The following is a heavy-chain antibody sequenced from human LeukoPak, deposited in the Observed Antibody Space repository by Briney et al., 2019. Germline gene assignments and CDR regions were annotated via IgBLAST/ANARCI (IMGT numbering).Heavy chain of an antibody. D-gene: IGHD3-10*01. V-gene: IGHV1-46*01. CDR2: INPSGGST. CDR1: GYTFTSYY. CDR3: ARGYYGSGSYFPDYYYYMDV. Sequence: ASVKVSCKASGYTFTSYYMHWVRQAPGQGLEWMGIINPSGGSTSYAQKFQGRVTMTRDMSTSTVYMELSSLRSEDTAVYYCARGYYGSGSYFPDYYYYMDVWGKGTTVTISS. J-gene: IGHJ6*03.